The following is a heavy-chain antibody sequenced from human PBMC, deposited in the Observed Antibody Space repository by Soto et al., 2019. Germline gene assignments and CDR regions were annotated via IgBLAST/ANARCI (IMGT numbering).Heavy chain of an antibody. J-gene: IGHJ6*02. CDR2: ISYDGSNK. V-gene: IGHV3-30-3*01. CDR3: ARDLYRKVEWIAVAGTGYYYYGMDV. Sequence: QVQLVESGGGVVQPGRSLRLSCAASGFTFSSYAMHWVRQAPGKGLEWVAVISYDGSNKYFADSVKGRFTISRDNSKNTLYLQMNSLRAEDTAVYYCARDLYRKVEWIAVAGTGYYYYGMDVWGQGTTVTVSS. D-gene: IGHD6-19*01. CDR1: GFTFSSYA.